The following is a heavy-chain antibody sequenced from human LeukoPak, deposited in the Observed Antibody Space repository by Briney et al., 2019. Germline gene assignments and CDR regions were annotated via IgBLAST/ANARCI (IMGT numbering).Heavy chain of an antibody. J-gene: IGHJ4*02. Sequence: PSETLSPTCTVSGGSISSYYWSWIRQPPGKGLEWIGYIYYSGSTNYNPSLKSRVTISVDTSKNQFSLNLSSVTAADTALYYCAREAVYYGSGSLDCWGQGTLVTVSS. CDR3: AREAVYYGSGSLDC. CDR1: GGSISSYY. V-gene: IGHV4-59*12. D-gene: IGHD3-10*01. CDR2: IYYSGST.